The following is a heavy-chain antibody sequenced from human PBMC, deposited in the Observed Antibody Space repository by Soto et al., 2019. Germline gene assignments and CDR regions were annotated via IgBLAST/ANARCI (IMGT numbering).Heavy chain of an antibody. CDR1: GASVSSTYW. CDR3: ARSTRGYSGYASHIDN. V-gene: IGHV4-4*02. CDR2: INHRGSA. Sequence: SETLSLTCAVSGASVSSTYWWSWVRQPPGKGPEWIGEINHRGSANYNPSLKSRVTISVDTSKNHFSLNLSSVTAADTAVYYCARSTRGYSGYASHIDNWGQGTQVTVSS. D-gene: IGHD5-12*01. J-gene: IGHJ4*02.